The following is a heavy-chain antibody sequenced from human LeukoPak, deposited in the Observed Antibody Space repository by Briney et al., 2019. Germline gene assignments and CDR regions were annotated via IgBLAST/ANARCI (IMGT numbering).Heavy chain of an antibody. V-gene: IGHV3-33*01. CDR3: ARARNTYSSGAYGMDV. Sequence: GGSLRLSCAASGFSFSSYGMHWVRQAPGKGLEWVAVIWYDGSNKYYADSVKGRFTISRDNSKNTLYLQMNSLRAEDTAVYYCARARNTYSSGAYGMDVWGQGTTVTVSS. CDR2: IWYDGSNK. D-gene: IGHD6-25*01. J-gene: IGHJ6*02. CDR1: GFSFSSYG.